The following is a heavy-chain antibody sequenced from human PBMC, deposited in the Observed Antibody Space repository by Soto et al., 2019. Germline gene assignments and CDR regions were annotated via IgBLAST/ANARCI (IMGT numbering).Heavy chain of an antibody. CDR3: AAGDWALVREVAGFYDY. D-gene: IGHD6-19*01. Sequence: ASVKVSCKASGFTFTSSAMQWVRQARGQRLEWIGWIVVGSGNTNYAQKFQERVTITRDMSTSTAYMELGSLRSEDTAVYYCAAGDWALVREVAGFYDYWGQGTLVTVSS. CDR1: GFTFTSSA. CDR2: IVVGSGNT. V-gene: IGHV1-58*02. J-gene: IGHJ4*02.